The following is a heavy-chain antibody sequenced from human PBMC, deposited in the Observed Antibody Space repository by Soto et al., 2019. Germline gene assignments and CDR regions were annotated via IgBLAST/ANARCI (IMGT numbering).Heavy chain of an antibody. Sequence: QVHLVESGGGVVQPGRSLRLSCAASGFTFSTTGRHWVRQAPGKGLEWVAMISHDGGETFYTDSVKGRFTISRDTSKNTLYLQMDSLRPEDTAIYHCAKDLYGAGWYNYFDPWGQGTLVTVSS. J-gene: IGHJ5*02. CDR2: ISHDGGET. V-gene: IGHV3-30*18. CDR1: GFTFSTTG. CDR3: AKDLYGAGWYNYFDP. D-gene: IGHD6-19*01.